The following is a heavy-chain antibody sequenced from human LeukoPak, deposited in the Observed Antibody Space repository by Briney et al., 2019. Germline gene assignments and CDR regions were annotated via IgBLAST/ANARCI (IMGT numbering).Heavy chain of an antibody. CDR3: ARRASRDDILTGYQHEVMDV. CDR1: VFTFNSYG. Sequence: GGSLRLSCAASVFTFNSYGKHGVRQAPGKGLEWVADIWYEGSNKYYADSVKGRFTISRDNSKNTLYLQMNSLRAEDTAVYYCARRASRDDILTGYQHEVMDVWGKGTTVTVSS. CDR2: IWYEGSNK. D-gene: IGHD3-9*01. J-gene: IGHJ6*04. V-gene: IGHV3-33*01.